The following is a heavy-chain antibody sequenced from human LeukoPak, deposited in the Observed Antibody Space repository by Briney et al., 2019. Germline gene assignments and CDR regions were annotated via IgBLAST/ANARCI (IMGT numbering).Heavy chain of an antibody. CDR1: GYTFTSYA. Sequence: ASVKVSCKASGYTFTSYAMNWVRQAPGQGLEWMGWINTNTGNPTYAQGFTGRFVFSLDTSVSTAYLQISSLKAEDTAVYYCARVGLVVTPITWGYYYYYYMDVWGKGTTVTVSS. CDR3: ARVGLVVTPITWGYYYYYYMDV. J-gene: IGHJ6*03. D-gene: IGHD3-22*01. V-gene: IGHV7-4-1*02. CDR2: INTNTGNP.